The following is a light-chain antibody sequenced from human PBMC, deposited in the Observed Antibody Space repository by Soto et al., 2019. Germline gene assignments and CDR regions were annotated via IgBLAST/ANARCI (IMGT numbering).Light chain of an antibody. J-gene: IGLJ3*02. V-gene: IGLV1-47*01. CDR2: RNN. CDR3: AAGDDSPGA. Sequence: QSVLTQPPSLSGTPGQRVTISCSGGNSNIGSNSVYWYQLRPGTAPKLLIYRNNQRPSGVPDRFSGAKSGTSAALAIRGLRAEDEADYGGAAGDDSPGACGGGTKLTVL. CDR1: NSNIGSNS.